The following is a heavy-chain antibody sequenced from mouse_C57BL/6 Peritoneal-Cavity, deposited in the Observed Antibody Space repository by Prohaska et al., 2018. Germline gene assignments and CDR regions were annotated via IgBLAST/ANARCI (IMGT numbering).Heavy chain of an antibody. D-gene: IGHD1-1*02. Sequence: EVQLLETGGGLVQPGGSRGLSCEGSGFTFSGFWMSWVRQTPGKTLELIGDINSDVSAINYAPSIKDRFTIFRDDDKSTLYLQMSNVRSEDTATYFCMRYGSYWYFDVWGTGTTVTVSS. CDR2: INSDVSAI. V-gene: IGHV11-2*01. CDR1: GFTFSGFW. J-gene: IGHJ1*03. CDR3: MRYGSYWYFDV.